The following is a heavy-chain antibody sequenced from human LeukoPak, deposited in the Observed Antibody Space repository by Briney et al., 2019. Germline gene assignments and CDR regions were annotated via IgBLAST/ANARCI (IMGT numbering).Heavy chain of an antibody. J-gene: IGHJ4*02. V-gene: IGHV1-69*13. CDR3: AKSVVVITFRFDD. CDR2: IIPIFGTA. D-gene: IGHD2-15*01. CDR1: GGTFSSYA. Sequence: SVKVSCKASGGTFSSYAISWVRQAPGQGLEWMGGIIPIFGTANYAQKFQGRVTITADESTSTAYMELSSLRADDTAVYYCAKSVVVITFRFDDWGQGALVTVSS.